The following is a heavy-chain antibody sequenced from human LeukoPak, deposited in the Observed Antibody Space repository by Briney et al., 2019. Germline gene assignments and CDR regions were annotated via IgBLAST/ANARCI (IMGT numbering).Heavy chain of an antibody. CDR1: GFTFSSYA. CDR3: AKSNPPFDY. CDR2: ISGGRGST. Sequence: GGSLRLSCAASGFTFSSYAMSWVRQAPGKGLQWVSAISGGRGSTYYADSVKGRFTISRDNSKNTLYLQMHSLRAEDTAVYYCAKSNPPFDYWGQGTLVTVSS. D-gene: IGHD4-11*01. J-gene: IGHJ4*02. V-gene: IGHV3-23*01.